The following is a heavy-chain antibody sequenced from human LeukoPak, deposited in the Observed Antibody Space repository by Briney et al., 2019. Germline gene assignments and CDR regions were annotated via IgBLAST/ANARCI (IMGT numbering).Heavy chain of an antibody. CDR3: VKDSPPRYSGSPPAY. CDR2: MNSGGNMI. J-gene: IGHJ4*02. CDR1: GFTFSNSW. Sequence: PGGSLRLSCAASGFTFSNSWMHWVRQTPGKGLAWVSRMNSGGNMIYYADSVKGRFIISRDNAKNSLYLQMNSLRADDTAVYYCVKDSPPRYSGSPPAYWGQGTLVTVSS. V-gene: IGHV3-74*01. D-gene: IGHD1-26*01.